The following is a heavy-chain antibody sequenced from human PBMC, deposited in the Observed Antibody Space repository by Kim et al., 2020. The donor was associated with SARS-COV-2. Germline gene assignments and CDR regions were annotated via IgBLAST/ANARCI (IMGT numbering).Heavy chain of an antibody. CDR2: ST. Sequence: STNYNPSLKSRVTISVDTSKNQFSLKLSSVTAADTAVYYCARERDGPIDYWGQGTLVTVSS. J-gene: IGHJ4*02. CDR3: ARERDGPIDY. V-gene: IGHV4-59*01.